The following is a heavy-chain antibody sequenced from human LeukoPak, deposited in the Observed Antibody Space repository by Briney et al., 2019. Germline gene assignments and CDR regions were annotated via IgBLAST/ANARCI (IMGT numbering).Heavy chain of an antibody. CDR2: VNHRGST. CDR3: VRKTIGSSYDH. J-gene: IGHJ4*02. V-gene: IGHV4-39*01. CDR1: GDPMSSSTYY. D-gene: IGHD3-16*01. Sequence: SESLSLTCTVSGDPMSSSTYYWVWIRQPPGKGPEWIGTVNHRGSTCYNPSLKSRVTMSLDTSKNQFSLNLNSVTAANTAVFYCVRKTIGSSYDHWGQGTLVTVSS.